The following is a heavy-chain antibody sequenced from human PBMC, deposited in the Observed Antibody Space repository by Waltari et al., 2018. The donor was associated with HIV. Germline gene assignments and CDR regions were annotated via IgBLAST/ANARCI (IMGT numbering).Heavy chain of an antibody. CDR1: GGSISSYY. CDR2: IYYSGST. V-gene: IGHV4-59*01. Sequence: QVQLQESGPGLVKPSETLSLTCTVSGGSISSYYWRWIRQPPGKGLEWIGYIYYSGSTNYNPSLKSRVTISVDTSKNQFSLKLSSVTAADTAVYYCARCSMAISYGMDVWGQGTTVTVSS. J-gene: IGHJ6*02. D-gene: IGHD3-22*01. CDR3: ARCSMAISYGMDV.